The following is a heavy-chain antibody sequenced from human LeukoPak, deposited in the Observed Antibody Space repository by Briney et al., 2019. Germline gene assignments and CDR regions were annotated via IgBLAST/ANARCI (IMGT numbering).Heavy chain of an antibody. Sequence: GESLKISCKGSGYSFTTYWIAWVRQMPGKGLEWMGIIYPSDSDIRYSPSFQGQVTVSADKSISTAYLQWSSLKASDTAIYYCARLIKGGYEILEYWGQGTLVNVSS. V-gene: IGHV5-51*01. CDR1: GYSFTTYW. CDR3: ARLIKGGYEILEY. J-gene: IGHJ4*02. CDR2: IYPSDSDI. D-gene: IGHD5-12*01.